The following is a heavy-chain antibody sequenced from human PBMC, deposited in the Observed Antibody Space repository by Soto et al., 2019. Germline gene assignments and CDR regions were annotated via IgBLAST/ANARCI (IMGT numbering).Heavy chain of an antibody. CDR2: INPSGGST. CDR1: GYTFTSYY. V-gene: IGHV1-46*01. D-gene: IGHD3-22*01. J-gene: IGHJ6*02. Sequence: ASVKVSCKASGYTFTSYYMHWVRQAPGQGLEWMGIINPSGGSTSYAQKFQGRVTMTRDTSTSTVYMELSSLRSEDTAVYYCARGPAHYDSNGEGYYYYGMDVWSQGTTVTVSS. CDR3: ARGPAHYDSNGEGYYYYGMDV.